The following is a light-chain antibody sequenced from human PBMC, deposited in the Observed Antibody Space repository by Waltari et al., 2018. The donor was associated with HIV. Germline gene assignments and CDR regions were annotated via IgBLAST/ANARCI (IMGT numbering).Light chain of an antibody. CDR1: NIGSKS. J-gene: IGLJ7*01. CDR3: HVWNSTSDLGV. CDR2: DDR. V-gene: IGLV3-21*02. Sequence: SSVLTQPPSVSVAPGQTARITCGGPNIGSKSVHWYQQRPGQAPVLVVYDDRVRPSGIPERFSGSNSGNTATLTISRVEAGDEADYYCHVWNSTSDLGVFGGGTQLTVL.